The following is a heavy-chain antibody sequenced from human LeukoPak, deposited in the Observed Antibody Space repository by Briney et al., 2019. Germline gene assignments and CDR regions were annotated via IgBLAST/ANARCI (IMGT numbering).Heavy chain of an antibody. CDR3: AKDYDDTVVVVAGYYYYYGMDV. CDR1: GFTFSSYA. D-gene: IGHD2-15*01. V-gene: IGHV3-23*01. Sequence: GGSLRLSCAASGFTFSSYAVSWVRQAPGKGLEWVSAISGSGGSTYYADSVKGRFTISRDNSKNTLYLQMNSLRAEDTAVYYCAKDYDDTVVVVAGYYYYYGMDVWGQGTTVTVSS. J-gene: IGHJ6*02. CDR2: ISGSGGST.